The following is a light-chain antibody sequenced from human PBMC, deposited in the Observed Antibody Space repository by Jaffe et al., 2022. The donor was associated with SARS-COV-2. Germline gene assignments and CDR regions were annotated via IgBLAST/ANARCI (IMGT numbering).Light chain of an antibody. CDR3: LQDNSYPWT. V-gene: IGKV1-17*01. CDR1: QGIRND. Sequence: DIQMTQSPSSLSASVGDRVTITCRASQGIRNDLNWYQQKPGKAPKRLIYGASGLQTGVPSRFSGSGSGTEFTLTISSLQPEDFATYYCLQDNSYPWTFGQGTKVEIK. J-gene: IGKJ1*01. CDR2: GAS.